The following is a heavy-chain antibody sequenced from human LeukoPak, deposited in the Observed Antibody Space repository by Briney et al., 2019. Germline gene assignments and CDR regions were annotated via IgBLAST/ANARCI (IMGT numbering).Heavy chain of an antibody. D-gene: IGHD3-22*01. V-gene: IGHV4-31*03. J-gene: IGHJ6*02. CDR1: GGSISSGGYY. CDR3: ARDTYYYDSSGVYYYYGMDV. Sequence: PSQTLSHTCTVSGGSISSGGYYWSWIRQPPEKGLEWIGYIYYSGSTYYNPSLKSRVTISVDTSKNQFSLKLSSVTAADTAVYYCARDTYYYDSSGVYYYYGMDVWGQGTTVTVSS. CDR2: IYYSGST.